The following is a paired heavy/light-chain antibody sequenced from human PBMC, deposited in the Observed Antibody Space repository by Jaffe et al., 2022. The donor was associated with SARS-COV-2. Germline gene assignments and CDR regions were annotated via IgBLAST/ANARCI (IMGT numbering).Light chain of an antibody. J-gene: IGLJ3*02. CDR2: STN. CDR1: SGSVSTSYH. V-gene: IGLV8-61*01. CDR3: VLYVGSGIWV. Sequence: QTVVTQEPSFSVSPGGTVTLTCGLSSGSVSTSYHPSWYQQTPGQAPRTLIYSTNTRSSGVPDRFSGSILGNKAALTITGAQADDESDYYCVLYVGSGIWVFGGGTKLTVL.
Heavy chain of an antibody. D-gene: IGHD3-22*01. J-gene: IGHJ5*02. V-gene: IGHV3-7*03. CDR2: IKQDGSDK. CDR1: GFSISTYW. CDR3: VRWQYISGWYWIDP. Sequence: DVQVVESGGGLVQPGGSLRLSCAASGFSISTYWMGWVRQAPGKGLEWVANIKQDGSDKYYVDSVKGRFTISRDNAKNSLYLQMNRLRAEDTAVYYCVRWQYISGWYWIDPWGQGTLVTVSS.